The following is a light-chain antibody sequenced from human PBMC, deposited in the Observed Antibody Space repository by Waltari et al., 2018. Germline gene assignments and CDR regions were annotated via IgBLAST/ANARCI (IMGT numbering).Light chain of an antibody. V-gene: IGLV1-47*01. CDR3: AAWDDSLRSPI. Sequence: QSVLAQPPSASGTPGQMLTLSCPGTSSNLVRTSVSWYQPFPGTAPKGLIYRNNERPSGVPDRFSGSKSGTSASLAISGLRSEDEADYYCAAWDDSLRSPIFGGGTKLTVL. CDR2: RNN. CDR1: SSNLVRTS. J-gene: IGLJ2*01.